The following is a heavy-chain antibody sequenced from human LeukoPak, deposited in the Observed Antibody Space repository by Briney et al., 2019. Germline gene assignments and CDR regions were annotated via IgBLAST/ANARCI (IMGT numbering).Heavy chain of an antibody. CDR1: GYTFTSYG. CDR2: ISAYNGNT. V-gene: IGHV1-18*01. CDR3: ARTYGILTGYNWFGP. J-gene: IGHJ5*02. Sequence: ASVKVSCKASGYTFTSYGISWVRQAPGQGLEWMGWISAYNGNTNYAQKFQGRVTMTTDTSTSTAYMELRSLRSDDTAVYYCARTYGILTGYNWFGPWGQGTLVTVSS. D-gene: IGHD3-9*01.